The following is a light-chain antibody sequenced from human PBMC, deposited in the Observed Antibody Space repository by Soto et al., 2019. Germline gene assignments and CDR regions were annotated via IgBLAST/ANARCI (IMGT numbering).Light chain of an antibody. CDR3: QQYDT. CDR2: GAS. V-gene: IGKV3-20*01. CDR1: QSVSSSY. J-gene: IGKJ1*01. Sequence: EIVLTQSPGTLSLSPGERATLSCRASQSVSSSYLAWYQQKPGQAPRLLIYGASSRATGIPDRFSGSGSGTDFTLTISRPEPEDFAVYYCQQYDTFGQGTKVEIK.